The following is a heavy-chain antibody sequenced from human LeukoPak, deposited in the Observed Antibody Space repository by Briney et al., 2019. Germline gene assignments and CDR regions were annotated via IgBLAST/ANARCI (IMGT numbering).Heavy chain of an antibody. CDR1: GFTVSRNY. CDR2: IYSGGNT. V-gene: IGHV3-66*01. D-gene: IGHD6-19*01. J-gene: IGHJ2*01. CDR3: ARDYSSGHPEGYFDL. Sequence: GGSLRLSCAASGFTVSRNYMSWVRPAPGKGLEWVSGIYSGGNTYYADSVKGRFTIARDNSKNTLYLQMNNLRAEDTAVYYCARDYSSGHPEGYFDLWGRGTLVTVSS.